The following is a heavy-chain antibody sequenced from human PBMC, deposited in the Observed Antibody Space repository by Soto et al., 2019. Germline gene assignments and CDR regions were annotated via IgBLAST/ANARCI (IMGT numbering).Heavy chain of an antibody. D-gene: IGHD1-1*01. J-gene: IGHJ5*02. CDR2: TNVNTDST. V-gene: IGHV1-8*02. CDR1: GFTFTTND. Sequence: QVQLVQSGAEMKTPGASVKVSCKARGFTFTTNDIHWVRQAPRQRLEWMGWTNVNTDSTDSAEDFEGRLTMTSNTSIITAYIELTDLTSEEPAVSYCAREVVEVTSIWLDPWGQGTQLTVSS. CDR3: AREVVEVTSIWLDP.